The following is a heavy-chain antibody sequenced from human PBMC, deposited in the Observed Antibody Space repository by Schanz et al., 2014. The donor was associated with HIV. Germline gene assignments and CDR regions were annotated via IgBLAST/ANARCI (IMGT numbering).Heavy chain of an antibody. CDR3: ARDYHWNWFDP. Sequence: LVESGGGLVQPGGALRLYCAASGFTFKTYWISWARQAPGKGLEWLANIKLDGSEKYYVDSVKGRFTISRDNTKNSLYLQMNSLRAEDTAVYYCARDYHWNWFDPWGQGTLVTVSS. V-gene: IGHV3-7*01. D-gene: IGHD1-20*01. J-gene: IGHJ5*02. CDR2: IKLDGSEK. CDR1: GFTFKTYW.